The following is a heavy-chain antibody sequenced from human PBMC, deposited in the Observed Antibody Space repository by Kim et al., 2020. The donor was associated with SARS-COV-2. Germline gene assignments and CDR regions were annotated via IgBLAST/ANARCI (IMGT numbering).Heavy chain of an antibody. V-gene: IGHV1-18*04. Sequence: ASVKVSCKASGYTFTSYGISWVRQAPGQGLEWMGWISAYNGNTNYAQKLQGRVTMTTDTSTSTAYMELRSLRSDDTAVYYCARLNYYGSGGIGVFDIWGQGTMVTVSS. CDR3: ARLNYYGSGGIGVFDI. J-gene: IGHJ3*02. CDR1: GYTFTSYG. CDR2: ISAYNGNT. D-gene: IGHD3-10*01.